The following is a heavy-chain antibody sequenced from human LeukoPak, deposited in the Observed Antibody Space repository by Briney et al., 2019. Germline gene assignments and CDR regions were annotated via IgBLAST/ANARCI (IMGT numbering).Heavy chain of an antibody. Sequence: ASVKVSCKASGYTFTGYYMHWVRQAPGQGLEWMGWINPNSGGTNYAQKFQGWVTMTRDTSISTAYMELSRLRSDDTAVYYCARFNHYGDYPLFGYWGQGTLVTVSS. CDR2: INPNSGGT. CDR1: GYTFTGYY. V-gene: IGHV1-2*04. J-gene: IGHJ4*02. CDR3: ARFNHYGDYPLFGY. D-gene: IGHD4-17*01.